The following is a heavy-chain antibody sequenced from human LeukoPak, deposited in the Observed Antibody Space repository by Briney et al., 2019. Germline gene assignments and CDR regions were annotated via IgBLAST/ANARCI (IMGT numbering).Heavy chain of an antibody. D-gene: IGHD5-18*01. V-gene: IGHV3-30*04. CDR3: AKERPGYHAVDY. Sequence: PGGSLRVSCAASGFTFSSYAMHWVRQAPGKGLEWVAVISYDGSNKYYADSVKGRFTISRDNSKNTLFLRMNSLRAEDTAVYYCAKERPGYHAVDYWGQGTLVTVSS. CDR2: ISYDGSNK. J-gene: IGHJ4*02. CDR1: GFTFSSYA.